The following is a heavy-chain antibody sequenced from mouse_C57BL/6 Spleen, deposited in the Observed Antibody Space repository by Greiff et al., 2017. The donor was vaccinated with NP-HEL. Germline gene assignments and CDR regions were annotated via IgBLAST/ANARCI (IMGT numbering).Heavy chain of an antibody. CDR2: IRLKSDNYAT. CDR1: GFTFSNYW. V-gene: IGHV6-3*01. J-gene: IGHJ3*01. D-gene: IGHD2-5*01. CDR3: TTSNYGPAWFAY. Sequence: EVQLQESGGGLVQPGGSMKLSCVASGFTFSNYWMNWVRQSPEKGLEWVAPIRLKSDNYATPYAESVKGRFTISRDDSKSSVYLQMNNLRAEDTGIYYGTTSNYGPAWFAYWGQGTLVTVSA.